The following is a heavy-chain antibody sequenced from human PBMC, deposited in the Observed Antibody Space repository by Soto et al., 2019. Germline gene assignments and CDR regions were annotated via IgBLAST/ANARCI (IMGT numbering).Heavy chain of an antibody. D-gene: IGHD3-22*01. CDR2: ISDSGST. V-gene: IGHV4-31*03. CDR3: ARRDRSGFSYWLDT. Sequence: QVQLQESGPGLVKPSQTLSLTCTVSGGSISDGYYWSWIHQHPGKGLEWIGSISDSGSTSYNPSLKSRLTISVDTSKNQFSLNLRSVTAADTAVYYCARRDRSGFSYWLDTWGQGTLVTVSS. CDR1: GGSISDGYY. J-gene: IGHJ5*02.